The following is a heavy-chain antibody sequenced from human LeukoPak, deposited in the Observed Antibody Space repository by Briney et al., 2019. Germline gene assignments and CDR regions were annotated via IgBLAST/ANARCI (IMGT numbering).Heavy chain of an antibody. CDR1: GYTFTSYD. CDR2: MNPNSGNT. V-gene: IGHV1-8*01. CDR3: ARDLSDYYDSSPGAFDI. Sequence: ASVKVSCKASGYTFTSYDINWVRQATGQGLEWMGWMNPNSGNTGYAQKFQGRVTMTRNTSISTAYMELSSLRSEDTAVYYCARDLSDYYDSSPGAFDIWGQGTMVTVSS. J-gene: IGHJ3*02. D-gene: IGHD3-22*01.